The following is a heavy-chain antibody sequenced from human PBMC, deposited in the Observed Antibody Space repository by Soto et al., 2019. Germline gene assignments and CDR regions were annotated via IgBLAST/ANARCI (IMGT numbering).Heavy chain of an antibody. CDR1: GFTFSNYG. CDR3: ARAYYFGSGTSSTLYY. V-gene: IGHV3-30*03. D-gene: IGHD3-10*01. J-gene: IGHJ4*02. Sequence: QVHLVESGGGEVQTGRSLRLSCAASGFTFSNYGMHWVRQAPGKGLEWVAVISDDGVSKYYADSVPGRFTISRDNSESVVLLQMTSLRPDDTALYFCARAYYFGSGTSSTLYYWGQGTQVTVSS. CDR2: ISDDGVSK.